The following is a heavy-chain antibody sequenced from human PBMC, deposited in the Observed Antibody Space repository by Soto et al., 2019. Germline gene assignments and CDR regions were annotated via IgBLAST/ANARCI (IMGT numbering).Heavy chain of an antibody. CDR1: GGTFSSYA. Sequence: ASVKVSCKASGGTFSSYAISWVRQAPGQGLEWMGGIIPIFGTANYAQKFQGRVTITADESTSTAYMELSSLRSEDTAVYYCARSRRGYSYGALDYWGQGTLVTVSS. J-gene: IGHJ4*02. D-gene: IGHD5-18*01. CDR2: IIPIFGTA. V-gene: IGHV1-69*13. CDR3: ARSRRGYSYGALDY.